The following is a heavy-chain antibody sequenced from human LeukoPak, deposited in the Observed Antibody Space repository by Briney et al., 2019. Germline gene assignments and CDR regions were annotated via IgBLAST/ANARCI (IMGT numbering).Heavy chain of an antibody. D-gene: IGHD6-6*01. CDR2: ISSSSSYI. Sequence: GGSLRLSCVASGFTYRRYSMNWVRQAPGKGLEWVSSISSSSSYIYYADSVKGRFTISRDNAKNSLYLQMNSLRAEDTAVYYCASLEGSSSPFDYWGQGTLVTVSS. J-gene: IGHJ4*02. CDR1: GFTYRRYS. V-gene: IGHV3-21*01. CDR3: ASLEGSSSPFDY.